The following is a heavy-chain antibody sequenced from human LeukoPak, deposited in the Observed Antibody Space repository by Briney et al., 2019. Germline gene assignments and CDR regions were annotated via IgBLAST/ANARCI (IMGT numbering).Heavy chain of an antibody. CDR2: INPNSGGT. CDR3: IRVGMGALLFDY. Sequence: GASVKVSCKASGYTFTGYYMRWVRQAPGQGLEWMGWINPNSGGTNYAQKFQGRVTMTRDTSISTAYMELSRLRSDDTAVYHCIRVGMGALLFDYWGQGALVTVSS. D-gene: IGHD1-26*01. CDR1: GYTFTGYY. V-gene: IGHV1-2*02. J-gene: IGHJ4*02.